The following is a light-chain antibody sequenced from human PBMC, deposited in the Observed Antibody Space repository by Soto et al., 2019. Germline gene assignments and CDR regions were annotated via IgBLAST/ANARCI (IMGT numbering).Light chain of an antibody. CDR1: QSVSKY. J-gene: IGKJ1*01. Sequence: IRMTHSPSSLSASFVDRVTITCRASQSVSKYLNWYQQKPGKAPKLLIYAASSLQSGVPSRFSGSGSGTDFTLTISSLQTEDFPTYYCQPSYSTRTVAQGTKVDIK. CDR2: AAS. V-gene: IGKV1-39*01. CDR3: QPSYSTRT.